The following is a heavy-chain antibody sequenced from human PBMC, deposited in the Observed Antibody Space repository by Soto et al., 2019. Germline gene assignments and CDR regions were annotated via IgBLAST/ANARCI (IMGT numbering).Heavy chain of an antibody. CDR1: GGSISSYY. J-gene: IGHJ5*02. Sequence: PSETLSLTCTVSGGSISSYYWSWIRQPPGKGLEWIGYIYYSGSTNYNPSLRSRVTISVDTSKNQFSLKLSSVTAADTAVYYCARETLGGSSSWYVERDWFDPWGQGTLVTVSS. D-gene: IGHD6-13*01. V-gene: IGHV4-59*01. CDR3: ARETLGGSSSWYVERDWFDP. CDR2: IYYSGST.